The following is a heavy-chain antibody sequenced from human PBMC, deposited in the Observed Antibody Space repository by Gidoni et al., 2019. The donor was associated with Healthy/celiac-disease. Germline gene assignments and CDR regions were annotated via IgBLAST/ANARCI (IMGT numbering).Heavy chain of an antibody. V-gene: IGHV3-23*01. Sequence: EVRLLGSGGGLVQPGGSLRLSCAGSGFHFSSESMRWVRQAPGKGVGWVSAISGSGGSTYYADSVKGRFTISRDNSKNTLYLQMNSLRAEDTAVYYCAKFFVQWLRSGNNWFDPWGQGTLVTVSS. CDR3: AKFFVQWLRSGNNWFDP. J-gene: IGHJ5*02. CDR1: GFHFSSES. D-gene: IGHD5-12*01. CDR2: ISGSGGST.